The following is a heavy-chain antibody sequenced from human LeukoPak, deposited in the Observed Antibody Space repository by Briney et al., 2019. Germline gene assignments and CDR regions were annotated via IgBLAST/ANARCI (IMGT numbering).Heavy chain of an antibody. D-gene: IGHD6-13*01. Sequence: FPFASDTSYSPSFQGQVTISADKSISTAYLQWSSLKASDTAMYYCARQGTASRFGYFDYWGQGTLVAVSS. CDR2: FPFASDT. J-gene: IGHJ4*02. CDR3: ARQGTASRFGYFDY. V-gene: IGHV5-51*01.